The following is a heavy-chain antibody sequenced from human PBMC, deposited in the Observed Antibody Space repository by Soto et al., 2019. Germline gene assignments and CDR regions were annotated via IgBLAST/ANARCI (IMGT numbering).Heavy chain of an antibody. Sequence: QVQLQQWGAGLLKPSETLSLTCAVYGGSFSTYYWSWIRQPPGKGLEWIGEINHSASTNYNPSLKGRVTISVDTSKNQFSLKLRSVTAADTAVYYCARQVRGYDSSGIPTNYYFYYYGMDVWRQGTTVTVSS. V-gene: IGHV4-34*01. CDR1: GGSFSTYY. J-gene: IGHJ6*02. CDR2: INHSAST. CDR3: ARQVRGYDSSGIPTNYYFYYYGMDV. D-gene: IGHD3-22*01.